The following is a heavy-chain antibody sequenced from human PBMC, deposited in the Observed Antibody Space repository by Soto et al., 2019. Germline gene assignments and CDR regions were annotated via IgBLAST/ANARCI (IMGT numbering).Heavy chain of an antibody. V-gene: IGHV1-18*01. D-gene: IGHD3-10*01. J-gene: IGHJ4*01. CDR1: GYTFTSYG. CDR2: MSTYNGNT. CDR3: AREMVRGVGSDY. Sequence: ASVKVSCKASGYTFTSYGISVVRQAPVQGLELMVWMSTYNGNTKYSQKLQGRVTMAADTSTSAAYIELMSLRSDDTAVFYCAREMVRGVGSDYWG.